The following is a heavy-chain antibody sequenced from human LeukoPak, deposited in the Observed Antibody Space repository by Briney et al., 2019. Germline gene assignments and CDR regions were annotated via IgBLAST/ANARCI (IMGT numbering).Heavy chain of an antibody. J-gene: IGHJ4*02. V-gene: IGHV1-2*02. CDR2: IDPNSGGT. Sequence: ASVKVSCKASGYTFTGYYMHWVRQAPGQGLEWMGWIDPNSGGTNYAQKFQGRVTMTRDTSISTAYMELSRLRSDDTAVYYCARGTGEGYSYGRYYFDYWGQGTLVTVSS. D-gene: IGHD5-18*01. CDR1: GYTFTGYY. CDR3: ARGTGEGYSYGRYYFDY.